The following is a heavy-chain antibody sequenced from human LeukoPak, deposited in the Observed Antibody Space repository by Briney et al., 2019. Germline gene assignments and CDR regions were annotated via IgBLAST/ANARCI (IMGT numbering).Heavy chain of an antibody. V-gene: IGHV6-1*01. D-gene: IGHD6-19*01. CDR1: GDSVSNNSIA. Sequence: SQTLSLTCAISGDSVSNNSIAWNWIRQSPSRGLEWLGRTYYRSKWYKEYAISVKSRISINPDTSRNQFSLQLNSVTPEDTAVYYCARSVAGSIDYWGQGTLVTVSS. CDR2: TYYRSKWYK. J-gene: IGHJ4*02. CDR3: ARSVAGSIDY.